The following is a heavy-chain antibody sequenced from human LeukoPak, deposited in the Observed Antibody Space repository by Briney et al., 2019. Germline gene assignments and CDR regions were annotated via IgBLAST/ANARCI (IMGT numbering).Heavy chain of an antibody. J-gene: IGHJ5*02. V-gene: IGHV4-30-4*08. D-gene: IGHD6-6*01. Sequence: SETLSLTCTVSGGSISSGDYYWSWIRQPPGKGLEWIGYIYYSGSTYYNPSLKSRVTISVDTSKNQFSLKLSSVTAADTAVYYCARDLGWQLVIDPWGQGTLVTISS. CDR1: GGSISSGDYY. CDR3: ARDLGWQLVIDP. CDR2: IYYSGST.